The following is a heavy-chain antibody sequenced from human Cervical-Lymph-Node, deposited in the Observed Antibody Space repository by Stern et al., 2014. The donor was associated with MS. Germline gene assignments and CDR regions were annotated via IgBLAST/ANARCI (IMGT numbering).Heavy chain of an antibody. V-gene: IGHV1-2*06. CDR2: IDPYSGGT. D-gene: IGHD5-12*01. J-gene: IGHJ4*02. CDR1: GYNVTDYY. Sequence: QVQLGQSGAEVKKPGASVKGSCKASGYNVTDYYIHWVRQAPGQGLEWMGRIDPYSGGTNSARKFQGRVTLTKDTSISTLYMELSRLRSDDTAVYYCVRGVSRGYDHGYGHWGQGTLVTVSS. CDR3: VRGVSRGYDHGYGH.